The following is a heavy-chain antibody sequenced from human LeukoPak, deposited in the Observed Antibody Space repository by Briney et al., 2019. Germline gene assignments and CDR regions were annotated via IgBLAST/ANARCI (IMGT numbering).Heavy chain of an antibody. J-gene: IGHJ4*02. CDR1: GRSFSGYY. Sequence: KPSETLSLTCAVYGRSFSGYYWSWIRQPPGKGLEWIGEINHSGSTNYNPSLKSRVTISVDTSKNQFSLKLSSVTAADTAVYYCARKGSYYLYRPHYFDYWGQGTLVTVSS. D-gene: IGHD3-10*01. CDR2: INHSGST. CDR3: ARKGSYYLYRPHYFDY. V-gene: IGHV4-34*01.